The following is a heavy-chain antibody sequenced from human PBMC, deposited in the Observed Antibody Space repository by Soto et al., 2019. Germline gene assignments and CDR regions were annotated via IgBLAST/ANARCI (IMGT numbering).Heavy chain of an antibody. D-gene: IGHD6-13*01. J-gene: IGHJ5*02. Sequence: DVQLVESGGGLVQPGGSLRLSCATSGFTFSDHYMDWVRQAPGRGLEWVARSRNKANSYTTKYAASVKGRFSISRDDSKNSVYLQMNSLKSEDTAVYYCSRGRPAAGRNWIDPWGQGTLVTVSS. V-gene: IGHV3-72*01. CDR2: SRNKANSYTT. CDR3: SRGRPAAGRNWIDP. CDR1: GFTFSDHY.